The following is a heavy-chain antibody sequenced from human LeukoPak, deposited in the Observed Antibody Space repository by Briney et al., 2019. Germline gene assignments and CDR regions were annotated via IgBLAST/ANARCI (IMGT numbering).Heavy chain of an antibody. J-gene: IGHJ4*02. D-gene: IGHD3-22*01. Sequence: SETPSLTCAVYGGSFSGYYWSWIRQPPGKGLEWIGEINHSGSTNYNPSLKSRVTISVDTSKNQFSLKLSSVTAADTAVYYCARVGYDSSGYSAYWGQGTLVTVSS. CDR3: ARVGYDSSGYSAY. CDR1: GGSFSGYY. V-gene: IGHV4-34*01. CDR2: INHSGST.